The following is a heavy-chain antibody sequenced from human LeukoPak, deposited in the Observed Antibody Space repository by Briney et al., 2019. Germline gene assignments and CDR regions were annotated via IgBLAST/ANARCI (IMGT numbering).Heavy chain of an antibody. Sequence: GASVKVSCKGSGYTFNSHGITWVGQAPGQGLEWMGWISAYHGNTNYAQKLQGRVTLTTDTSTSTAYMELRSLRSDDTAVYYCARDQYYDSKGWFDPWGQGTLVTVSS. CDR1: GYTFNSHG. J-gene: IGHJ5*02. CDR2: ISAYHGNT. V-gene: IGHV1-18*01. CDR3: ARDQYYDSKGWFDP. D-gene: IGHD3-22*01.